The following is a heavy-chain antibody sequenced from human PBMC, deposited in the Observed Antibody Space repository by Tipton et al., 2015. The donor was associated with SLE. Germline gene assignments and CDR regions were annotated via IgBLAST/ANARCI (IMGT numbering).Heavy chain of an antibody. CDR3: ARATDCSGGRRYSAYYYYYGMDV. CDR1: GGSFSGYY. J-gene: IGHJ6*02. Sequence: TLSLTCAVYGGSFSGYYWSWIRQPPGKGLEWIGEINHSGYTNYNLSLKSRVTISVDTSKNQFSLKLSSVTAADTAVYYCARATDCSGGRRYSAYYYYYGMDVWGQGTTVTVSS. V-gene: IGHV4-34*01. D-gene: IGHD2-15*01. CDR2: INHSGYT.